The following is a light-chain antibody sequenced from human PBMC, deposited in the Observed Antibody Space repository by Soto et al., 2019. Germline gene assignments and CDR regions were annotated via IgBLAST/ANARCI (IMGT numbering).Light chain of an antibody. J-gene: IGKJ4*01. CDR1: QSVGRDY. V-gene: IGKV3-20*01. CDR3: QQYASSPLT. Sequence: EIVLTQSPGTLSLSPGERATLSCRASQSVGRDYLAWYQQKPGQAPRLLIYHASNRATGIPDRFSGSGSGTDFTFTISRLEPEDFAEFYCQQYASSPLTFGGGTKVEIK. CDR2: HAS.